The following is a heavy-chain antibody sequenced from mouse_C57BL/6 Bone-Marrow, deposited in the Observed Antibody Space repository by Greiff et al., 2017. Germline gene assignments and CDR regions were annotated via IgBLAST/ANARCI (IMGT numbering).Heavy chain of an antibody. J-gene: IGHJ2*01. Sequence: VQLKQSGAELVRPGASVKLSCTASGFNIKDDYMHWVKQRPEQGLEWIGWIDPENGDTEYASKFQGKATITADTSSNTAYLQLSSLTSEDTAVYYCTTGYGNYGSYYFDYWGQGTTLTVSS. D-gene: IGHD2-10*02. V-gene: IGHV14-4*01. CDR1: GFNIKDDY. CDR3: TTGYGNYGSYYFDY. CDR2: IDPENGDT.